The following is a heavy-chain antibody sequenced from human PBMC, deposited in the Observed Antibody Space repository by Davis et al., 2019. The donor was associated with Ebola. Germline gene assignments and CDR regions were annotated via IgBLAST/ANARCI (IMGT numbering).Heavy chain of an antibody. CDR2: INYSGKT. D-gene: IGHD1-26*01. J-gene: IGHJ4*02. Sequence: PSETLSLTCTVSGGSISSDGSYYSVWVRQPPGKGLDWIGSINYSGKTYYDSTLKSRVTMSVDTSKNQFSLKLLSVTAAVTAVYCCARLIVGTGGNHFDHWGQGSLVHVSS. CDR1: GGSISSDGSYY. V-gene: IGHV4-39*01. CDR3: ARLIVGTGGNHFDH.